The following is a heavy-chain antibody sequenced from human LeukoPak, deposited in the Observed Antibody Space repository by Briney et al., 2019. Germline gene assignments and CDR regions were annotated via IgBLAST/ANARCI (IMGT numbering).Heavy chain of an antibody. Sequence: ASVKVSCKASGYTFTHHGISWVRQAPRQGLEWMGWISAYNGDTIYAQKFQGRVTMTTDTSTTTAYMELRSLTSDDTALYYCARDPSNTSGRYQYFDLWGRGTLATVSS. CDR3: ARDPSNTSGRYQYFDL. V-gene: IGHV1-18*01. D-gene: IGHD6-19*01. CDR1: GYTFTHHG. CDR2: ISAYNGDT. J-gene: IGHJ2*01.